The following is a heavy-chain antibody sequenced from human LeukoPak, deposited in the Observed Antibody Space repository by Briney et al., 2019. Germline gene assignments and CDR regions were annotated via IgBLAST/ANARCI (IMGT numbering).Heavy chain of an antibody. CDR1: GGSISSGDYY. J-gene: IGHJ6*03. Sequence: SQTLSLTCTVPGGSISSGDYYWSWIRQPPGKGLEWIGYIYYSGSTYYNPSLKSRVTISVDTSKNQFSLKLSSVTAADTAVYYCAREIKQYQLLSYYYYYMDVWGKGTTVTVSS. V-gene: IGHV4-30-4*08. D-gene: IGHD2-2*01. CDR3: AREIKQYQLLSYYYYYMDV. CDR2: IYYSGST.